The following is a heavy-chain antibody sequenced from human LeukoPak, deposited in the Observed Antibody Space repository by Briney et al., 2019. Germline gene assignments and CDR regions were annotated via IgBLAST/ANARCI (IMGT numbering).Heavy chain of an antibody. D-gene: IGHD2/OR15-2a*01. CDR2: INHSGST. CDR3: ARILAQFDY. Sequence: SETLSLTCAVYGGSFSGYYWSWIRQPPGKGLEWIGEINHSGSTNYNPSLKSRVTISVDTSKNQFSLKLSSVTAADTAVYYCARILAQFDYWGQGTLVTVSS. J-gene: IGHJ4*02. CDR1: GGSFSGYY. V-gene: IGHV4-34*01.